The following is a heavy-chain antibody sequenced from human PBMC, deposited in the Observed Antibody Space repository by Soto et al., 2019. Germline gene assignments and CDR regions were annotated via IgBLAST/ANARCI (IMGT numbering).Heavy chain of an antibody. CDR2: VSHRGNT. CDR1: GVFIASDAYY. CDR3: ARYRFTATWSKFDY. J-gene: IGHJ4*02. Sequence: SETLSLTCGVSGVFIASDAYYWGWIRHHPGKGLEWIGYVSHRGNTYYNPSLKSRLTISLDTSKNQFYLHLTSVTAEDTAVYYCARYRFTATWSKFDYWGQGTLVTVSS. D-gene: IGHD3-16*02. V-gene: IGHV4-31*11.